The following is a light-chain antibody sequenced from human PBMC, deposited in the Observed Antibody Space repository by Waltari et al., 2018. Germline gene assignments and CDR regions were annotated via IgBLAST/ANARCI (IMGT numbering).Light chain of an antibody. CDR3: QQGNSNPFT. CDR1: QGISSY. CDR2: YAN. J-gene: IGKJ3*01. Sequence: IQMSQSPSSLSASVGDRVTITCRASQGISSYLNWYQQKPGKAPKLLIYYANSLASRVPSRFSGSGSGTEFTLTISSLQPEDFATYYCQQGNSNPFTFGPGTKLDIK. V-gene: IGKV1-13*02.